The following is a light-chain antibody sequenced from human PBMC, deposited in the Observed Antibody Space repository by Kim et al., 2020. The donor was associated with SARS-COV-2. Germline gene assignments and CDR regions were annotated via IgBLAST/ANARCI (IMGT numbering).Light chain of an antibody. Sequence: LTQPPSASGSPGQSVTISCTGTTSDLGAYNYVSWYQQHPGKAPKLMLYEVSKRPSGVPDRFSGSKSGNTASLTVSGLQAEDEADYYCSSYAGSNNLVFGGGTQLTVL. CDR3: SSYAGSNNLV. CDR1: TSDLGAYNY. CDR2: EVS. V-gene: IGLV2-8*01. J-gene: IGLJ2*01.